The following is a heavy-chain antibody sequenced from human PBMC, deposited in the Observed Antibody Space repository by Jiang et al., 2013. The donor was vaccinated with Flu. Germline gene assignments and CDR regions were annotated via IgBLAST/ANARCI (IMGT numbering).Heavy chain of an antibody. J-gene: IGHJ5*02. CDR3: AKDPRDYSNYPNWFDP. CDR2: IRYDGSNK. Sequence: QLLESGGGVVQPGGSLRLSCAASGFTFSSYGMHWVRQAPGKGLEWVAFIRYDGSNKYYADSVKGRFTISRDNSKNTLYLQMNSLRAEDTAVYYCAKDPRDYSNYPNWFDPWGQGTLVTVSS. D-gene: IGHD4-11*01. CDR1: GFTFSSYG. V-gene: IGHV3-30*02.